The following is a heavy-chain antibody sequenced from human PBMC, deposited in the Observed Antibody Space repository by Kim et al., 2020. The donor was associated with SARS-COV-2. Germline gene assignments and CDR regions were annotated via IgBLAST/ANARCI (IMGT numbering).Heavy chain of an antibody. V-gene: IGHV1-24*01. CDR3: ATATYYYDSSGYYSHRGYFDY. CDR2: FDPEDGET. Sequence: ASVKVSCKVSGYTLTELSMHWVRQAPGKGLEWMGGFDPEDGETIYAQKFQGRVTMTEDTSTDTAYMELSSLRSEDTAVYYCATATYYYDSSGYYSHRGYFDYWGQGTLVTVSS. CDR1: GYTLTELS. D-gene: IGHD3-22*01. J-gene: IGHJ4*02.